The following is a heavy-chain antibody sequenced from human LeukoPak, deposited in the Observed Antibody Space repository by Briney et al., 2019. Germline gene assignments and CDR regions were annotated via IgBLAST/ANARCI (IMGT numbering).Heavy chain of an antibody. J-gene: IGHJ1*01. D-gene: IGHD3-9*01. CDR2: ISGSGAGT. Sequence: GGSLRLSCAASEFTFSSYAMGWVRQAPGKGLEWVSAISGSGAGTYYADSVKGRFTISRDNSKNTLYLQMNSLRAEDTAVYYCARALYYDILTGYSRIQHWGQGTLVPVSS. CDR3: ARALYYDILTGYSRIQH. CDR1: EFTFSSYA. V-gene: IGHV3-23*01.